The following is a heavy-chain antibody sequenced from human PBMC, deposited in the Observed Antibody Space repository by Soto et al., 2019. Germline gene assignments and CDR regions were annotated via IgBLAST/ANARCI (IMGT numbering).Heavy chain of an antibody. D-gene: IGHD3-3*01. J-gene: IGHJ4*02. Sequence: QVQLVQSGAEVKKPGASVKVSCRASGYNFHSYGITWVRQAPGQGLEWLGWISAYNGEAHPDQMSQGRVSLTIDISTSTAYMELRSLRSDDTAVYFCARDLEESGDVWTGVGLYWGQGTRVTVSS. CDR2: ISAYNGEA. CDR3: ARDLEESGDVWTGVGLY. V-gene: IGHV1-18*01. CDR1: GYNFHSYG.